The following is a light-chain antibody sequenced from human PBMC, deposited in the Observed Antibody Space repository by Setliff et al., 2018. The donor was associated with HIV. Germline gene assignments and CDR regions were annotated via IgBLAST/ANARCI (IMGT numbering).Light chain of an antibody. V-gene: IGLV3-21*03. CDR2: DNW. CDR1: NIGSKS. Sequence: SYALTLPPSVSVAPGKTATITCGGNNIGSKSVHWYQQKPGQATVLVVYDNWDRPSGIPERFSGSNSGNTATLTISRVEAGDEADYYCQVWDLGSEHIIFGGGTKVTVL. J-gene: IGLJ2*01. CDR3: QVWDLGSEHII.